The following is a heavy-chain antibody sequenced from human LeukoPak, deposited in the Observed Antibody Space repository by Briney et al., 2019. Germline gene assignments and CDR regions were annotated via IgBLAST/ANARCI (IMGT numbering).Heavy chain of an antibody. CDR1: GFTFSSYG. CDR3: AKDVRSGYGLTGAFDI. D-gene: IGHD5-12*01. Sequence: GGSLRLSCAASGFTFSSYGMHWVRQAPGKGLEWVAVISYDGSNKYYADSVKGRFTISRDNSKNTLYLQMNSLRAEDTAVYYCAKDVRSGYGLTGAFDIWGQGTMVTVSS. CDR2: ISYDGSNK. J-gene: IGHJ3*02. V-gene: IGHV3-30*18.